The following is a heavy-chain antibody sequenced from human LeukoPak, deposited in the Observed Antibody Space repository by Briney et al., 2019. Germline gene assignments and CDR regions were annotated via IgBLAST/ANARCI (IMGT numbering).Heavy chain of an antibody. CDR2: MNPNSGNT. Sequence: ASVKVSCKASGYTFTSYDINWVRQATGQGLEWMGWMNPNSGNTGYAQKFQGRVTMIRNTSISTAYMELSSLRSEDTAVYYCARGKVTMVRGVIITSFDYWGQGTLVTVSS. V-gene: IGHV1-8*01. J-gene: IGHJ4*02. CDR3: ARGKVTMVRGVIITSFDY. CDR1: GYTFTSYD. D-gene: IGHD3-10*01.